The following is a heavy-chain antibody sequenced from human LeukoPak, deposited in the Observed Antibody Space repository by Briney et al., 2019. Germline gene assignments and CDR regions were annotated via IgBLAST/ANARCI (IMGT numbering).Heavy chain of an antibody. CDR1: GFSFSGYY. Sequence: GGSLRLSCAASGFSFSGYYMTWIRQAPGKGLEWLSYISSNNGRIIYYADSVKGRFTISRDNTKNSLCLQMASLRVEDTAVYYCARYYSDAFDVWGQGTVVTVSP. V-gene: IGHV3-11*04. CDR2: ISSNNGRII. CDR3: ARYYSDAFDV. J-gene: IGHJ3*01. D-gene: IGHD3-10*01.